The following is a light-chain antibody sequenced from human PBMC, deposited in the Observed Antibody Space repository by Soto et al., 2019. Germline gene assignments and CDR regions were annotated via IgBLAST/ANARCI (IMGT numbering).Light chain of an antibody. CDR1: SGHSIYA. J-gene: IGLJ3*02. CDR3: QTWGTGPWV. Sequence: QSVLTQSPSASASLGASVKLTCTLSSGHSIYAIAWHQQQPEKGPRYLMKLNSDGSHSKGDGIPDRFSGSSSGAERYLTISSLQSEDEADYYCQTWGTGPWVFGGGTQLTVL. CDR2: LNSDGSH. V-gene: IGLV4-69*01.